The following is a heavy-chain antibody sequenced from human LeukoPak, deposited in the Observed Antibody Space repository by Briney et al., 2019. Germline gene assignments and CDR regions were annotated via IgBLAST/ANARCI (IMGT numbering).Heavy chain of an antibody. CDR1: GYSISSGYY. CDR2: IYHSGST. D-gene: IGHD3-10*01. J-gene: IGHJ4*02. Sequence: SETLSLTCTVSGYSISSGYYWGWIRQPPGKGLEWIGEIYHSGSTNYNPSLKSRVTISVDTSKNQFSLNLSSVTAADTAVYYCARRGFGEFTFDYWGQGTLVTVSS. V-gene: IGHV4-38-2*02. CDR3: ARRGFGEFTFDY.